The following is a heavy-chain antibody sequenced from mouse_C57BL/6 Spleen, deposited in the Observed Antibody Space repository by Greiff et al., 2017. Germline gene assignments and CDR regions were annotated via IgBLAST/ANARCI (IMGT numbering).Heavy chain of an antibody. V-gene: IGHV1-52*01. J-gene: IGHJ2*01. Sequence: VQLQQPGAELVRPGSSVKLSCKASGYTFTSYWMHWVKQRPIQGLEWIGNIDPSDSETPYNQKFKDKATLTVDKSSSTAYMQLSSLTSEDSAVYYCARSDTTVYFDYWGQGTTLTVSS. CDR3: ARSDTTVYFDY. CDR1: GYTFTSYW. CDR2: IDPSDSET. D-gene: IGHD1-1*01.